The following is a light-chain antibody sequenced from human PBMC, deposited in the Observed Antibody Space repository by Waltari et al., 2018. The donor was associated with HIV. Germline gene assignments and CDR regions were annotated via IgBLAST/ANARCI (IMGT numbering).Light chain of an antibody. CDR2: GNT. Sequence: QSVLTQPPSVSGAPGQRVTISCTGSSSNIGAGYDVHWYQQFPGTAPKPLIYGNTDRRAGVPDRFSGSKSGTSASLAITWLQAEDEADYYCQSYDSSLSAWVFGGGTKLTVL. CDR1: SSNIGAGYD. J-gene: IGLJ3*02. V-gene: IGLV1-40*01. CDR3: QSYDSSLSAWV.